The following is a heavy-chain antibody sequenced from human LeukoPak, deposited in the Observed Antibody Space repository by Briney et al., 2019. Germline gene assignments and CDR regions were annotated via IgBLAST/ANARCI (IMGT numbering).Heavy chain of an antibody. CDR1: GYTFTGYF. J-gene: IGHJ5*02. Sequence: VSVKVSCKASGYTFTGYFIHWVRQAPGQGLEWMGWINPNSGGTNYAQKLQGRATMTTDTSTSTAYMELRSLRSDDTAVYYCARDALSRPQWLLQSYNWFDPWGQGTLVTVSS. CDR3: ARDALSRPQWLLQSYNWFDP. D-gene: IGHD3-22*01. V-gene: IGHV1-2*02. CDR2: INPNSGGT.